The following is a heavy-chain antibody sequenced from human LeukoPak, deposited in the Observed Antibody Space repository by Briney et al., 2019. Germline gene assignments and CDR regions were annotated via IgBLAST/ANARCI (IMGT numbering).Heavy chain of an antibody. J-gene: IGHJ4*02. V-gene: IGHV3-23*01. Sequence: PGGSLRLSCAASGFTFSSYTMHWVRQAPGKGLEWVSSISASGVMTYYADSVKGRFTVSRDNSKNSLYLQMSSLTAADTAVYYCAKDRSIGTYYTFDHWGQGTLVTVSS. CDR1: GFTFSSYT. CDR2: ISASGVMT. D-gene: IGHD1-26*01. CDR3: AKDRSIGTYYTFDH.